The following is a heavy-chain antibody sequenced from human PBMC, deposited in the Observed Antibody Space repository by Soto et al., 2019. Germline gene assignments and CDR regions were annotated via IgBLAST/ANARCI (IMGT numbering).Heavy chain of an antibody. V-gene: IGHV4-59*01. CDR3: ARYRREAVAGYTLDN. J-gene: IGHJ4*02. D-gene: IGHD6-13*01. CDR1: GGSISSNY. Sequence: SETLSLTCTVSGGSISSNYWTWIRQPPGKGLEWIGYVYNSGSTNYNPSLKSRVTISEDTSKSQFSLKVNSMTAADTAVYYCARYRREAVAGYTLDNWGQGILVTVCS. CDR2: VYNSGST.